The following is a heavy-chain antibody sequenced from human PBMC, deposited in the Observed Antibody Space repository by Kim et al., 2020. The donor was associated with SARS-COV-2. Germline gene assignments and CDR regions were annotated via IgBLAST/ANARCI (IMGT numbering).Heavy chain of an antibody. D-gene: IGHD6-6*01. Sequence: SVKGRFTTARDNSKNTLYLQMNSLRAEDTAVYYCARAAYSSSSGGLSFDYWGQGTLVTVSS. J-gene: IGHJ4*02. V-gene: IGHV3-53*01. CDR3: ARAAYSSSSGGLSFDY.